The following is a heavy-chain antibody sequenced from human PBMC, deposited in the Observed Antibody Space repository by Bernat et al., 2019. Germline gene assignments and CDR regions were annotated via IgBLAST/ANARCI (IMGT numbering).Heavy chain of an antibody. CDR1: GFTFSSYG. CDR2: ISNDGRNK. CDR3: AKERDSSNWYGGGFDY. V-gene: IGHV3-30*18. Sequence: QVQLVESGGGVVQPGRSLRLSCAASGFTFSSYGMHWVRQAPGKGLEWVAVISNDGRNKYNADSVKDRLTNSRDKYQNTLYRQMNSLRVEDTAGYYCAKERDSSNWYGGGFDYWGQGTLVTVSS. J-gene: IGHJ4*02. D-gene: IGHD6-13*01.